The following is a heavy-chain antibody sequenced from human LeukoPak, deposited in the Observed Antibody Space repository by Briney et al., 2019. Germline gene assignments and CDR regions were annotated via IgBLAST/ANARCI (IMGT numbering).Heavy chain of an antibody. CDR1: GASVSGSPYY. CDR2: IYSSGST. V-gene: IGHV4-39*01. Sequence: SEALSLTCTVSGASVSGSPYYWGWIRQPPGKGLEWIGSIYSSGSTYYNASLQSRVTISIETSKNQISLRLNSVTAADTAIYYCAKSGGYGLIDYWGQGTLVTVSS. D-gene: IGHD1-26*01. J-gene: IGHJ4*02. CDR3: AKSGGYGLIDY.